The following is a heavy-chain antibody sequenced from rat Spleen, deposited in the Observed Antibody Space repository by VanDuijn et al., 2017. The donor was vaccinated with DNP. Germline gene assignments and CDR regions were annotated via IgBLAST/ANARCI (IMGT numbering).Heavy chain of an antibody. D-gene: IGHD1-2*01. CDR3: TRDNYSSYMPYYYAMDA. J-gene: IGHJ4*01. CDR2: IGSTGSRT. Sequence: EVQLVESGGGLVQPGRSLKVSCAASGFTFSDYAMAWVRQGPKKGLEWVATIGSTGSRTYYRESVKGRFTISRDNAKSTLYLQMNSLRSEDTATYYCTRDNYSSYMPYYYAMDAWGQGTSVTVSS. V-gene: IGHV5-7*01. CDR1: GFTFSDYA.